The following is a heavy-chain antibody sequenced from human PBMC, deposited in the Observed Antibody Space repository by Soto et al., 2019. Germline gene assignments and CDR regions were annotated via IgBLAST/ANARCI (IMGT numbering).Heavy chain of an antibody. D-gene: IGHD3-10*01. V-gene: IGHV1-69*01. Sequence: QVQLVQSGAEVKKPGSSVRVSCKASGGTFKNYGFSWVRQAPGHGLEWMGGIIPFFGTTNYEQNFQGRATITAVEPTTTAYMELSSLRSEDTAVYYCASYEMLRGYYYYGLDVWGQGTTVTVSS. CDR3: ASYEMLRGYYYYGLDV. CDR2: IIPFFGTT. J-gene: IGHJ6*02. CDR1: GGTFKNYG.